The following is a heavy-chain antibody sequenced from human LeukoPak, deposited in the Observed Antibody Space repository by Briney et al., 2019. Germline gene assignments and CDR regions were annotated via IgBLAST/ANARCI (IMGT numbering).Heavy chain of an antibody. D-gene: IGHD3-10*01. J-gene: IGHJ4*02. CDR2: ISGSGGST. V-gene: IGHV3-23*01. Sequence: SGGSLRLSCAASGFTFSSYGMSWVRQAPGKGLEWVSAISGSGGSTYYADSVKGRFTISRDNSKNTLHLQMNSLRAEDTAVYYCARAKPKNMVRGLIMRRESRYYFDYWGQGTLVTVSS. CDR3: ARAKPKNMVRGLIMRRESRYYFDY. CDR1: GFTFSSYG.